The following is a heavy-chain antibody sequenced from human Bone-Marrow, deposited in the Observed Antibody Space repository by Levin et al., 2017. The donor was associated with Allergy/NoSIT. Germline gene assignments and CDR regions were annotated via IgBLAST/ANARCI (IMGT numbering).Heavy chain of an antibody. J-gene: IGHJ4*02. Sequence: PGESLKISCATSGFNFSSFWMSWVRQAPGKGLEWVANIKYDGSQQYYMDSMKGRFSISRDNAENSLYLQMDSLRAEDTAVYYCARDEGDFWGQGTLVTVSS. V-gene: IGHV3-7*01. CDR2: IKYDGSQQ. CDR1: GFNFSSFW. CDR3: ARDEGDF.